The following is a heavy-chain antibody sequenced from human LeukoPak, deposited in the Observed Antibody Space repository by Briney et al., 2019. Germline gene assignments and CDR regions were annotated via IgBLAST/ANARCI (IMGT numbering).Heavy chain of an antibody. D-gene: IGHD3-10*01. J-gene: IGHJ4*02. CDR2: INPNSSGT. V-gene: IGHV1-2*04. Sequence: GASVKVSCKASEYTFTGYYMHWVRQAPGQGLEWMGWINPNSSGTNYAQKFQGWVTMTRDTSISTAYMELSRLRSDDAAVYYCARESYGSGSYDYWGQGTLVTVSS. CDR3: ARESYGSGSYDY. CDR1: EYTFTGYY.